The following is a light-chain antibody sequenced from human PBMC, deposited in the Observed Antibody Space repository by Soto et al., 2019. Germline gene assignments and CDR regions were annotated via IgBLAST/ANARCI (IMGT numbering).Light chain of an antibody. V-gene: IGLV3-21*04. J-gene: IGLJ2*01. Sequence: SYELTQPPSVSVAPGKTARITCGGDNIGSKSVHWYQQNPGQAPVLVVYSDRDRPSGIPERFSGSNAGNTATLTVSGVEAGDEGDYYCQVWVGGSNHLVLFGGGTKLTVL. CDR3: QVWVGGSNHLVL. CDR2: SDR. CDR1: NIGSKS.